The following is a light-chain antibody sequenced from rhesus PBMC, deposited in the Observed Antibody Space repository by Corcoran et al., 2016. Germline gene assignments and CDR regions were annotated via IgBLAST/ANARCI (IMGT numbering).Light chain of an antibody. CDR1: QGISSY. V-gene: IGKV1-28*01. CDR2: AAS. Sequence: DIQMTQSPSSLSASVGDTVTITCRASQGISSYLNWFQQKPGKAPKLLIYAASSLESGVPSRFKGNGSGHEFTLTISSLQPEDFAAYYCLQHNSYPYSFGHGTKVEIK. CDR3: LQHNSYPYS. J-gene: IGKJ2*01.